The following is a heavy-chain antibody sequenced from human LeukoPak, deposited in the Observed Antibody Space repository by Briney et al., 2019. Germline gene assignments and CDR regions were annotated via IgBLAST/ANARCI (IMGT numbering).Heavy chain of an antibody. CDR2: INHSGST. Sequence: SETLSLTCAVYGGSFSGYHWSWIRQPPGKGLEWVGEINHSGSTNYNPSLKSRVTISVDTSKNQFSLKLSSVTAADTAVYYCARRAVVPATYPNDAFDIWGQGTMVTVSS. D-gene: IGHD2-2*01. J-gene: IGHJ3*02. CDR1: GGSFSGYH. CDR3: ARRAVVPATYPNDAFDI. V-gene: IGHV4-34*01.